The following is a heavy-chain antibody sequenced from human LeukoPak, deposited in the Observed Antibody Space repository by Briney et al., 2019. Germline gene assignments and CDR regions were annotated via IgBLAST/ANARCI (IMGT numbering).Heavy chain of an antibody. CDR2: IDPSGGST. V-gene: IGHV1-46*01. J-gene: IGHJ4*02. CDR1: GYTFTNYY. CDR3: ASDIARGGDC. D-gene: IGHD2-21*01. Sequence: ASVKVSCMASGYTFTNYYLPWVRQVPGQGPEWVGIIDPSGGSTRYAQRFQGRATLTRDTSTSTAYMGLRSLRSADTAVYYCASDIARGGDCWGQGTLVTVSS.